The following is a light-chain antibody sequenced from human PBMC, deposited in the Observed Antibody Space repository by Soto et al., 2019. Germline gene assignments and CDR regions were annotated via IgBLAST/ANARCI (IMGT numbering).Light chain of an antibody. Sequence: PASVSVSPGQSITISCTGTSSDVGGYNYVSWYQQHPGKAPKLMIYEVSNRPSGVSNLFAGSKSGNTASLTISGLQAEDEADYYCSSYTSSTLYVFGTGTKVTVL. J-gene: IGLJ1*01. V-gene: IGLV2-14*01. CDR2: EVS. CDR3: SSYTSSTLYV. CDR1: SSDVGGYNY.